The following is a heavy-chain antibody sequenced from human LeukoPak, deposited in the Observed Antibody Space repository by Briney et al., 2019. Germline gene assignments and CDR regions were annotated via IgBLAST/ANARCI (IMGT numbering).Heavy chain of an antibody. Sequence: ASVKVSCEASGGTFSSYAISWVRQAPGQGLEWMGGIIPIFGTANYAQKFQGRVTITADKSTSTAYMELSSLRSEDTAVYYCARVATGANWYFDLWGRGTLVTVSS. CDR2: IIPIFGTA. J-gene: IGHJ2*01. V-gene: IGHV1-69*06. D-gene: IGHD5-12*01. CDR1: GGTFSSYA. CDR3: ARVATGANWYFDL.